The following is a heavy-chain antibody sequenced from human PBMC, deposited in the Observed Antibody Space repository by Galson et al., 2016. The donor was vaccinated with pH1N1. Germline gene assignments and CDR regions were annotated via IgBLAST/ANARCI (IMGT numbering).Heavy chain of an antibody. CDR1: GFTFSNYV. Sequence: SLRLSCAASGFTFSNYVMSWVRQAPGKGLEWVSAVSSSAISTYYADSVKGRFTISRDNSKNMLYLQMNSLRAEDKAVYYCAKDRITYIPGGGTWQHWGQGTLVTVSS. V-gene: IGHV3-23*01. CDR3: AKDRITYIPGGGTWQH. CDR2: VSSSAIST. D-gene: IGHD6-13*01. J-gene: IGHJ1*01.